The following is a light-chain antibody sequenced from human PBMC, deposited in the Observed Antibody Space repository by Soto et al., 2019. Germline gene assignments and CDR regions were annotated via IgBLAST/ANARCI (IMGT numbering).Light chain of an antibody. J-gene: IGLJ1*01. Sequence: QSALTQPASVSGSPGQSITISCTGTSSDVGGYNSVSWYQHHPGKAPKLMIYNVSNRPSGVSSRFSGSKSGNTASLTISGLQAEDEADSYCSSYTTSRTDVFATGTKLTVL. V-gene: IGLV2-14*03. CDR3: SSYTTSRTDV. CDR1: SSDVGGYNS. CDR2: NVS.